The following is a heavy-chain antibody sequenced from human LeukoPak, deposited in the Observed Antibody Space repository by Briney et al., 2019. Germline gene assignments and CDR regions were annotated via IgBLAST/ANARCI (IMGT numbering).Heavy chain of an antibody. Sequence: GGSLRLSCAASGFTFSSYSMNWVRQAPGKGLEWVSSISSSSSYIYYTDSVKGRFTISRDNAKNSLYLQMNSLRAEDTAVYYCARDLMVRGRFGFDPWGQGTLVTVSS. CDR1: GFTFSSYS. CDR2: ISSSSSYI. J-gene: IGHJ5*02. D-gene: IGHD3-10*01. CDR3: ARDLMVRGRFGFDP. V-gene: IGHV3-21*01.